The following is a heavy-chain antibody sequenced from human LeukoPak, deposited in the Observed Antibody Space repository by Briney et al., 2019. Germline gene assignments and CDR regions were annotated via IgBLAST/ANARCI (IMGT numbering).Heavy chain of an antibody. V-gene: IGHV1-69*04. Sequence: SVKVSCKASGGTFSSYAISWVRQAPGQGLEWMGRIIPILGIANYAQKFQGRVTITADKSTSTAYMELSSLRSEDTAVYYCARGLGLAEQGYWGQGTLVTVPS. CDR2: IIPILGIA. CDR1: GGTFSSYA. CDR3: ARGLGLAEQGY. J-gene: IGHJ4*02. D-gene: IGHD1-26*01.